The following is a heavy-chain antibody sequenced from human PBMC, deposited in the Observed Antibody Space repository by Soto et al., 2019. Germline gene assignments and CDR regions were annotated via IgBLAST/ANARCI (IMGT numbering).Heavy chain of an antibody. Sequence: QVQLVQSGAEVKKPGASVKVSGKASGYTFTSYDINWVRQATGQGLEWMGWMNPNSGNTGYAQKFQGRVTMTRNTSISTAYMELSSLRSEDTAVYYCARVRVAARQYDDWGQGTLVTVSS. D-gene: IGHD6-6*01. CDR2: MNPNSGNT. V-gene: IGHV1-8*01. CDR3: ARVRVAARQYDD. CDR1: GYTFTSYD. J-gene: IGHJ4*02.